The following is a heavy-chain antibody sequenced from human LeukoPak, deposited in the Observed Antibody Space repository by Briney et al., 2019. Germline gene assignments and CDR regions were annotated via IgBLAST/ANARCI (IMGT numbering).Heavy chain of an antibody. CDR3: ASARYCSSSSCYGPEDDAFDI. D-gene: IGHD2-2*01. J-gene: IGHJ3*02. CDR2: FSANKGNT. Sequence: ASVKVSCKASGYTFTRFGISWVRQAPGKGLEWMGWFSANKGNTNYPQKLQGRVTLTTDTSTRTAYMELRSLRSEDTAEYYCASARYCSSSSCYGPEDDAFDIWGQGTMVTVSS. CDR1: GYTFTRFG. V-gene: IGHV1-18*01.